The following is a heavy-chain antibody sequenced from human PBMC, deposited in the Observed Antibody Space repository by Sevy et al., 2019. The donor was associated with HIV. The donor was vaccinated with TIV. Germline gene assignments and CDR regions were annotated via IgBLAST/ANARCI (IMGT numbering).Heavy chain of an antibody. V-gene: IGHV3-30*18. Sequence: GGSLRLSCAASGFTFSSYGMHWVRQAPGKGLEWVAVISYDGSNKYYADSVKGRFTSSRDNSKNTLYLQMNSLRAEDTAVYYCAKGRWKNTAMGSTGYMDVWGKGTTVTVSS. J-gene: IGHJ6*03. CDR3: AKGRWKNTAMGSTGYMDV. D-gene: IGHD5-18*01. CDR2: ISYDGSNK. CDR1: GFTFSSYG.